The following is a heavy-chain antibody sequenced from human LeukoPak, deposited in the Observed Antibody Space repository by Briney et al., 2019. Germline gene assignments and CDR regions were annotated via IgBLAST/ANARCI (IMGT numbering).Heavy chain of an antibody. J-gene: IGHJ4*02. CDR3: ARANNWNYALGY. Sequence: ASVKVSCKASGYTFIGYYMHWVRQAPGQGLEWMGWISTGNGNTNYGQKFQGRVTMTTDTSTGTAYMELRSLRSDDTAMYYCARANNWNYALGYWGQGTLVTVSS. V-gene: IGHV1-18*04. CDR1: GYTFIGYY. CDR2: ISTGNGNT. D-gene: IGHD1-7*01.